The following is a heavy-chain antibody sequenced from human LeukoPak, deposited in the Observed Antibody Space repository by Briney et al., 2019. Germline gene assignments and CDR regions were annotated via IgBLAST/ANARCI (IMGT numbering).Heavy chain of an antibody. J-gene: IGHJ6*02. CDR1: GFTFSSYA. V-gene: IGHV3-23*01. Sequence: GGSLRLSCAASGFTFSSYAMNWVRQAPGKGLEWVSAISGSGGSTYYADSVKGRFTISRDNSKNTLYLQMNSLRAEDTAVYYCARMYSSSSGYYYYGMDVWGQGTTVTVSS. CDR2: ISGSGGST. CDR3: ARMYSSSSGYYYYGMDV. D-gene: IGHD6-6*01.